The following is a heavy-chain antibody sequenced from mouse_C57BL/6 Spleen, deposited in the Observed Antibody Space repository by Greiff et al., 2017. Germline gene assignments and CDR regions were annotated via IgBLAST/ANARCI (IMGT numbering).Heavy chain of an antibody. V-gene: IGHV1-59*01. D-gene: IGHD1-1*01. J-gene: IGHJ4*01. CDR1: GYTFTSYW. CDR3: ARWVVATDYAMDY. CDR2: IDPSDSYT. Sequence: QVQLQQSGAELVRPGTSVKLSCKASGYTFTSYWMHWVKQRPGQGLEWLGVIDPSDSYTNYNQKFKGKATLTVDTSSSPAYMQLSSLTSEDSAVYYCARWVVATDYAMDYWGQGTSVTVSS.